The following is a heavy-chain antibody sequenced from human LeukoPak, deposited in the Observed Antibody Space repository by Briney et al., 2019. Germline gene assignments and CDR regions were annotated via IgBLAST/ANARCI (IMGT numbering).Heavy chain of an antibody. Sequence: ESGGSLRLSCAASGFTFSSYAMSWVRQAPGKGMEWVSAISGSGGSTYYADSVKGRFTISRDNSKNTLYLQMNSLRPEDTAVYYCAFNPADYYYYGMDVWGQGTTVTVSS. J-gene: IGHJ6*02. V-gene: IGHV3-23*01. CDR3: AFNPADYYYYGMDV. D-gene: IGHD1-14*01. CDR1: GFTFSSYA. CDR2: ISGSGGST.